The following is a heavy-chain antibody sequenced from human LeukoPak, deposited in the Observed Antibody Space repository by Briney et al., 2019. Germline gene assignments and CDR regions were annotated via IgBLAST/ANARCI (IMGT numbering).Heavy chain of an antibody. Sequence: GSLRLSCAASGFTFSTFAMIWVRQPPGKGLEWIGEINHSGSTNYNPSLKSRVTISVDTSKNQFSLKLSFVTAADTVVYYCARGAYDSDDAFDIWGQGTMVTVSS. CDR1: GFTFSTFA. CDR2: INHSGST. D-gene: IGHD3-3*01. CDR3: ARGAYDSDDAFDI. V-gene: IGHV4-34*01. J-gene: IGHJ3*02.